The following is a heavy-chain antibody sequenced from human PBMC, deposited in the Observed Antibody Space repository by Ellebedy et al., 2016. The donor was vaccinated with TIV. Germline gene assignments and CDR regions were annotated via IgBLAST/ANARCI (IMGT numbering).Heavy chain of an antibody. J-gene: IGHJ3*02. CDR3: AKGRGSNYNSHGYYDAFDI. CDR1: EFTFSNYA. D-gene: IGHD3-22*01. Sequence: GGSLRLSCVASEFTFSNYAMSWVRQAPGKGLEWVSVISGSGGNTNNAESVKGRFSISRDNSKNTLYLQMNSLRAADTAVYCGAKGRGSNYNSHGYYDAFDIWGQGTMVTVSS. CDR2: ISGSGGNT. V-gene: IGHV3-23*01.